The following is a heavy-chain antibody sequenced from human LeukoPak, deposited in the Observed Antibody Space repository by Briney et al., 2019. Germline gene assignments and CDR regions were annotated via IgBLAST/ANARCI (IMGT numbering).Heavy chain of an antibody. V-gene: IGHV3-74*01. Sequence: PGGSLRLSCAASGSTFTSNWMHWVRQVPGKGLVWVSRINVDGRTTTYADSVKGRFTISRDNAKNTLYLQMNSLRVEDTAVYYCARDQTKLETGPHFASWGQGTLVTVSS. J-gene: IGHJ4*02. CDR1: GSTFTSNW. CDR3: ARDQTKLETGPHFAS. D-gene: IGHD3-3*01. CDR2: INVDGRTT.